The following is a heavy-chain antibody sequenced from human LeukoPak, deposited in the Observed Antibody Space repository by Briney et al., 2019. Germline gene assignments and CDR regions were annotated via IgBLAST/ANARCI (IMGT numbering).Heavy chain of an antibody. V-gene: IGHV1-8*01. D-gene: IGHD6-19*01. Sequence: ASVKVSCKASGYTFTSYDINWVRQATGQGLEWMGWMNPNSGNTGYAQKFQGRVTMTRNTSISTAYMELSSLRSEDTAVYYCANRSPYSSGWWTWGYWGQGTLVTVSS. CDR2: MNPNSGNT. CDR3: ANRSPYSSGWWTWGY. CDR1: GYTFTSYD. J-gene: IGHJ4*02.